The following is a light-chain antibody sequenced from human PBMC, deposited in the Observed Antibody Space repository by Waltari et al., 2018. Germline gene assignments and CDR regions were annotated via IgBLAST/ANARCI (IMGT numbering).Light chain of an antibody. CDR2: WAS. Sequence: DIVMTQSPDSLAVSLGERDTINCKSSRSVLFTSDKRNCLAWYQQKPGQPPKLLTYWASTRESGVPDRFSASGSGTDFTLTISSLQAEDVAVYYCQQYSNTPLTFGGGTRVEIK. CDR3: QQYSNTPLT. CDR1: RSVLFTSDKRNC. V-gene: IGKV4-1*01. J-gene: IGKJ4*01.